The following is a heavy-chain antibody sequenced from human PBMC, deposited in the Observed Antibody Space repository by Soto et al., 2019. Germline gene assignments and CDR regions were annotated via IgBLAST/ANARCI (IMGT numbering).Heavy chain of an antibody. Sequence: GSLRLSFAASGFSFTDAWMGWVRQSPRRGLEWVGRIKSRAHGGTTDFPAPVKGRFSISRDDSKSILYLQMTSLQTEDTGVYHCTSDVGHMSLPLFSSWGQGTLVTVSS. J-gene: IGHJ5*02. V-gene: IGHV3-15*01. CDR1: GFSFTDAW. D-gene: IGHD1-26*01. CDR3: TSDVGHMSLPLFSS. CDR2: IKSRAHGGTT.